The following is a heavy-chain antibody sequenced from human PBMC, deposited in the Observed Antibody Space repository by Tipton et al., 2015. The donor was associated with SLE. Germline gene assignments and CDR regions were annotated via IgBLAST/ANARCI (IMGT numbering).Heavy chain of an antibody. J-gene: IGHJ2*01. CDR3: ARDRGPEGSGWYFDL. D-gene: IGHD3-10*01. CDR1: GFTFSYYN. Sequence: SLRLSCTASGFTFSYYNMNWVRQVPGEGLEWVSSISSTGIYIYNADSLKGRFTISRDNAKNSLYLQMNSLRAEDTAVYYRARDRGPEGSGWYFDLWGRGTLVTVSS. V-gene: IGHV3-21*03. CDR2: ISSTGIYI.